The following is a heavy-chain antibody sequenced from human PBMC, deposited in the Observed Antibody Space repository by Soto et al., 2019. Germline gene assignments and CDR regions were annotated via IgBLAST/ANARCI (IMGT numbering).Heavy chain of an antibody. V-gene: IGHV4-34*01. CDR1: GGSFSGYY. J-gene: IGHJ6*02. D-gene: IGHD6-13*01. Sequence: SETLSLTCAVYGGSFSGYYWSWIRQPPGKGLEWIGEINHSGSTNYNPSLKSRVTISVDTSKNQFSLKLSSVTAADTAVYYCARGKSAAAYYSGYYVMDVWGQGTTVTVSS. CDR2: INHSGST. CDR3: ARGKSAAAYYSGYYVMDV.